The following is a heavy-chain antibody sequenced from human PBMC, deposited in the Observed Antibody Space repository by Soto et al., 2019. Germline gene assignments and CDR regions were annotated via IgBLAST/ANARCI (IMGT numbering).Heavy chain of an antibody. CDR1: GYSFTSYW. D-gene: IGHD6-13*01. Sequence: GESLKISCKGSGYSFTSYWFIWVRQMPGKGLEWVGRIDPSDSYTNYSPSFQGHVTISADKSISTAYLQWSSLKASDTAMYYCARIAAAVGMDVWGQGTTVTVSS. CDR3: ARIAAAVGMDV. J-gene: IGHJ6*02. V-gene: IGHV5-10-1*01. CDR2: IDPSDSYT.